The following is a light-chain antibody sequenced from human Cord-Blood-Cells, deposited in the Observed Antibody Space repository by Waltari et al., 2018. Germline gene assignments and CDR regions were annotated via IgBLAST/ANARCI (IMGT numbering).Light chain of an antibody. V-gene: IGLV7-43*01. Sequence: QTVVTQEPSLTVSPGGTVTLTCASSTGAVTSGYYPNWFQQKPGQAPRALIYSTSNKQSWTPARFSGSLRGGKAALTLLGVQPEDEAEYYCLLYYGGAQLVFGTGTKVTVL. CDR1: TGAVTSGYY. CDR3: LLYYGGAQLV. CDR2: STS. J-gene: IGLJ1*01.